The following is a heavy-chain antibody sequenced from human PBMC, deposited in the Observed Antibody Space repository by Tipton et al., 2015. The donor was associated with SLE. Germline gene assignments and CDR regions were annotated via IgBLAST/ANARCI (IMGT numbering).Heavy chain of an antibody. CDR1: GDSLSSNNYY. J-gene: IGHJ4*02. D-gene: IGHD5-12*01. V-gene: IGHV4-61*02. CDR2: IYTSGST. Sequence: TLSLTCSVSGDSLSSNNYYWSWIRQPAGKGLEWIGRIYTSGSTNYNPSLKSRVTISVDTSKNQFSLKLSSVTAADTAVYYCAREYSGYDYRTFDHWGQGTLVTVSS. CDR3: AREYSGYDYRTFDH.